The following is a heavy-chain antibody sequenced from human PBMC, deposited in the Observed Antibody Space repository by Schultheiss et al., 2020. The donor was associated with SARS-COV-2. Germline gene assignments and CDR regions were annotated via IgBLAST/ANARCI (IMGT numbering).Heavy chain of an antibody. CDR3: AGSVVPAAMTYFDY. D-gene: IGHD2-2*01. J-gene: IGHJ4*02. CDR2: IYTSGST. Sequence: SETLSLTCTVSGGSISSYYWSWIRQPAGKGLEWIGRIYTSGSTNYNPSLKSRVTISVDKSKNQFSLKLSSVTAADTAVYYCAGSVVPAAMTYFDYWGQGTLVTVSS. V-gene: IGHV4-4*07. CDR1: GGSISSYY.